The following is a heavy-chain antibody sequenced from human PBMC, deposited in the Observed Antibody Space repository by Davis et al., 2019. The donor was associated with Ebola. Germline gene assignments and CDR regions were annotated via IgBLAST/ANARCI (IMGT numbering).Heavy chain of an antibody. V-gene: IGHV3-23*01. Sequence: PGGSLRLSCAASGFTVSSNYMSWVRQAPGKGLEWVSAISGSGGSTYYADSMKGRFTISRDNSKNTLYLQMNSLRAEDTAVYYCARGMVRGVTYYYYYYMDVWGKGTTVTVSS. J-gene: IGHJ6*03. D-gene: IGHD3-10*01. CDR2: ISGSGGST. CDR1: GFTVSSNY. CDR3: ARGMVRGVTYYYYYYMDV.